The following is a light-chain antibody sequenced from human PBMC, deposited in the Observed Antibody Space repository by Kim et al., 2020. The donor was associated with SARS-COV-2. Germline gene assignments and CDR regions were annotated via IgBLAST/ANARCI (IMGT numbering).Light chain of an antibody. CDR2: WAS. J-gene: IGKJ4*01. CDR3: QQYYSVPLT. Sequence: DIVMIQSPDSLAVSLGERATINCKSSQSLLYSSNNKNYLAWYQQKPGQPPKLLIYWASNRESGVPDRFSGSGSGTDFTLTISSLQAEDVAVYYCQQYYSVPLTFGGGTKLEIK. CDR1: QSLLYSSNNKNY. V-gene: IGKV4-1*01.